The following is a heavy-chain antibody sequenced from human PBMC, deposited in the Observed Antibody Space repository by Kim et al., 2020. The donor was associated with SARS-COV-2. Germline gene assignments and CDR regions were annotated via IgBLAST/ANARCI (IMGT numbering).Heavy chain of an antibody. V-gene: IGHV1-46*01. CDR3: ARSAADNYYYYGMDV. Sequence: QTFQRRVNMTRDTSTSTVYMELSSLRSEDTAVYYCARSAADNYYYYGMDVWGQGTTVTVSS. D-gene: IGHD6-13*01. J-gene: IGHJ6*02.